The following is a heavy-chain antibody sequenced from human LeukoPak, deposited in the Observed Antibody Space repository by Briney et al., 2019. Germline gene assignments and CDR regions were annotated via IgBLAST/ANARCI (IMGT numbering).Heavy chain of an antibody. Sequence: PGGSLRLSCAASGFTVSSNYMSWVRQAPGKGLEWVAITYSGGSTYYADSVKGRFTISRDNSKNTVYLQMNSLRAEDTAVYYCARDGGSGRRHFDYWGQGTLVTVSS. V-gene: IGHV3-53*01. CDR3: ARDGGSGRRHFDY. J-gene: IGHJ4*02. D-gene: IGHD3-10*01. CDR1: GFTVSSNY. CDR2: TYSGGST.